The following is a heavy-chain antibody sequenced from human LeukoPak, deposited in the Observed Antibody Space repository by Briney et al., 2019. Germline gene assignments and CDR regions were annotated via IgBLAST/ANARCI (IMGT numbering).Heavy chain of an antibody. J-gene: IGHJ4*02. CDR1: GFTFSSYG. Sequence: PGGSLRLSCAASGFTFSSYGMHWVCQAPGKGLGWAAVIWYDGSNKYYADSVKGRFTISTDNSKNTLYLQMNSLRAEDTAVYYCAKDSCSSTSCSSDYWGQGTLVTVSS. D-gene: IGHD2-2*01. CDR3: AKDSCSSTSCSSDY. V-gene: IGHV3-33*06. CDR2: IWYDGSNK.